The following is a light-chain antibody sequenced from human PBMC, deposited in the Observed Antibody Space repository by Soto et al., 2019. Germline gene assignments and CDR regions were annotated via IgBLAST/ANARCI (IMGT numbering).Light chain of an antibody. V-gene: IGLV1-47*01. CDR1: RSNIGDNS. CDR3: AVWDDSLSGRV. Sequence: QSVLTQPPSASGTPGQGVTISCSGSRSNIGDNSLYWYQQVPGTAPKLLIYRDNRRPSGVPVRFSGSKSGTSASLTISGLRSEDEADYFCAVWDDSLSGRVFGGGTQLTVL. J-gene: IGLJ3*02. CDR2: RDN.